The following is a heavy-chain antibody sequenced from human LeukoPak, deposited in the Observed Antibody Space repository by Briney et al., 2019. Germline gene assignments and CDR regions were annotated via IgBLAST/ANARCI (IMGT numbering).Heavy chain of an antibody. J-gene: IGHJ4*02. Sequence: SETLSLTCAVHGGSFSGFYWTWMRQPPGKGLEWIGEIKHGGFTSYNPSLKSRVTISVDTSKNQFSLKLSSVTAADTAVYYCARDGGTGDLTFDYWGQGTLVTVSS. CDR1: GGSFSGFY. CDR2: IKHGGFT. V-gene: IGHV4-34*01. D-gene: IGHD3-10*01. CDR3: ARDGGTGDLTFDY.